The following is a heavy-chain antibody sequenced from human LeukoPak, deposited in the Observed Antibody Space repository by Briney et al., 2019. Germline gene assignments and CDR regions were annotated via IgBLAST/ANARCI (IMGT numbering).Heavy chain of an antibody. J-gene: IGHJ4*02. D-gene: IGHD1-7*01. Sequence: GGSLRLSCAASGFTVSSNYMSWVRQAPGKGLEWVSVIYSGGSTYYADSVKGRFTISRDNSKNTLYLQMNSLRAEDTAVYYCAKESGSYTTELSYFDYWGQGTLVTVSS. CDR3: AKESGSYTTELSYFDY. V-gene: IGHV3-53*01. CDR1: GFTVSSNY. CDR2: IYSGGST.